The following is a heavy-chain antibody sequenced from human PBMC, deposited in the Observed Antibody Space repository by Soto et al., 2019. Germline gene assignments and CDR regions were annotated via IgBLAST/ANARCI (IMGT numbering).Heavy chain of an antibody. CDR2: TYYSGST. Sequence: SETLSLTCTVSGGSISSGGYYWSWIRQHPGKGLEWIGYTYYSGSTYYNPSLKSRVTISVDTSKNQFSLKLSSVTAADTAVYYCARSSTSANYFDYWGQETLVTVSS. V-gene: IGHV4-31*03. D-gene: IGHD2-2*01. CDR3: ARSSTSANYFDY. CDR1: GGSISSGGYY. J-gene: IGHJ4*02.